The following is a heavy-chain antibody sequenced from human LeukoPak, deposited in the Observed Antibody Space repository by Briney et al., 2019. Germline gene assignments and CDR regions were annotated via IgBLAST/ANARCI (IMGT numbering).Heavy chain of an antibody. CDR1: GGSISSSSYY. CDR2: IYYSGST. V-gene: IGHV4-39*01. D-gene: IGHD6-19*01. J-gene: IGHJ4*02. CDR3: ARRRAVADHFDY. Sequence: PSETLSLTCAVYGGSISSSSYYWGWIRQPPGKGLEWIGSIYYSGSTYYNPSLKSRVTISVDTSKNQFSLKLSSVTAADTAVYYCARRRAVADHFDYWGQGTLVTVSS.